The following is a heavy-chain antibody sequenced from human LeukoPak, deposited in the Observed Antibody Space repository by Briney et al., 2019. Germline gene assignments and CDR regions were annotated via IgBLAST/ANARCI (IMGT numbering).Heavy chain of an antibody. CDR1: GFTFSSYA. CDR2: ISVRGGST. J-gene: IGHJ4*02. D-gene: IGHD3-22*01. V-gene: IGHV3-23*01. Sequence: GGSLRLSFAASGFTFSSYAMGWVRQAPGKGLEWVSPISVRGGSTYYEDSVKGRFPISRDNPKNTLFLQMKSLRAEDTAVYFCAKRGVVIRVILVGFHKEAYYFDSWGQGALVTVSS. CDR3: AKRGVVIRVILVGFHKEAYYFDS.